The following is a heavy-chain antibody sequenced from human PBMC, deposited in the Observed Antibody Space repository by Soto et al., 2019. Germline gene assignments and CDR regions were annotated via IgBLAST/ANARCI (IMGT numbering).Heavy chain of an antibody. CDR2: IHYSART. J-gene: IGHJ3*02. V-gene: IGHV4-39*02. Sequence: QLQLQESGPGLVKPSETLSLTCIVSGDSIRSSSYYWGWIRRPPGKGLEWIGTIHYSARTYYNPSLKSRVTISVDTSKNQFSLKLSSVTAADTAVYYCARDYGDSVGGGVDILGQGTMVTVSS. D-gene: IGHD4-17*01. CDR3: ARDYGDSVGGGVDI. CDR1: GDSIRSSSYY.